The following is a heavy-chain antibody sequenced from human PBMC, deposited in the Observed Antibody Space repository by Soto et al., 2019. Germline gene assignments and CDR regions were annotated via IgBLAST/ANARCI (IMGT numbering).Heavy chain of an antibody. D-gene: IGHD3-3*01. CDR2: ISAYNGNT. V-gene: IGHV1-18*01. CDR3: ARSFFQASYYDFWSGYYTGDFDY. CDR1: GYTFTSYG. Sequence: ASVKVSCKASGYTFTSYGISWVRQAPGQGLEWMGWISAYNGNTNYAQKLQGRVTMTTDTSTSTAYMELRSLRSDDTAVYYCARSFFQASYYDFWSGYYTGDFDYRGQGTLVTVSS. J-gene: IGHJ4*02.